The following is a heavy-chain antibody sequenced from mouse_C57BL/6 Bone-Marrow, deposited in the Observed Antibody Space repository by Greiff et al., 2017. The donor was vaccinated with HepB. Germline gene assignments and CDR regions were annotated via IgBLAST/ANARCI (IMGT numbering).Heavy chain of an antibody. J-gene: IGHJ4*01. Sequence: EVKLQESGGGLVKPGGSLKLSCAASGFTFSSYAMSWVRQTPEKRLEWVATISDGGSYTYYPDNVKGRFTISRDNAKNNLYLQMSHLKSEDTAMYYCARHYYGSSYGVDYWGQGTSVTVSS. CDR2: ISDGGSYT. CDR1: GFTFSSYA. D-gene: IGHD1-1*01. V-gene: IGHV5-4*03. CDR3: ARHYYGSSYGVDY.